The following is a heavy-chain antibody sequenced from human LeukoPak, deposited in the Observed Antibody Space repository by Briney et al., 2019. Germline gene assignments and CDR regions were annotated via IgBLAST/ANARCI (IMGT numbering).Heavy chain of an antibody. CDR3: ARGWTDAGAGKALDL. D-gene: IGHD1-26*01. J-gene: IGHJ3*01. CDR1: GFTFSSYW. CDR2: IQGDGSEN. Sequence: GGSLRLSCAASGFTFSSYWLSWVRQAPGKGLERVANIQGDGSENHYVDSVKGRFTISRDNAKNSLYLQMNSLRAEDTALYFCARGWTDAGAGKALDLWGQGTTVTVSS. V-gene: IGHV3-7*01.